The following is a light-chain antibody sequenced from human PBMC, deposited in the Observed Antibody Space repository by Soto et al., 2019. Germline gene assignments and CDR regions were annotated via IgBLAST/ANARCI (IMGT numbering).Light chain of an antibody. Sequence: DIQMTQSPSSVSASVGDRVTITCRSSEDISTWLAWYQQKPGKAPKLLIYAASSLQSGVPSRFSGSGSGTDFTLTISSLQPEDFATYYCPHADSFPLSPVGQGPRLEI. J-gene: IGKJ5*01. CDR2: AAS. V-gene: IGKV1-12*01. CDR3: PHADSFPLSP. CDR1: EDISTW.